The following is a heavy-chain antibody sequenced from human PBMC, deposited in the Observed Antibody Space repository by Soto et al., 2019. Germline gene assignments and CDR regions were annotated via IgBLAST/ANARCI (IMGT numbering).Heavy chain of an antibody. CDR3: ARAALHYYYYYMDV. V-gene: IGHV1-2*04. J-gene: IGHJ6*03. Sequence: ASVKVSCKASGYTFTGYYMHWVRQAPGQGLEWMGWINPNSGGTNYAQKFQGWVTMTGDTSISTAYMELSRLRSDDTAVYYCARAALHYYYYYMDVWGKGTTVTVSS. CDR2: INPNSGGT. CDR1: GYTFTGYY.